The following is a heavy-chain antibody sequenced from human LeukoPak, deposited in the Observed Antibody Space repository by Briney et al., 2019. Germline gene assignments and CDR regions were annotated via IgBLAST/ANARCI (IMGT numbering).Heavy chain of an antibody. Sequence: SETLSLTCTVSGGSISSYYWSWIRQPPGKGLEWIGYIYYSGSTNYSPSLKSRVTISVDTSKNQFSLKLSSVTAADTAVYYCARTYNYDFWSGLNWFDPWGQGTLVTVSS. D-gene: IGHD3-3*01. CDR1: GGSISSYY. CDR3: ARTYNYDFWSGLNWFDP. J-gene: IGHJ5*02. V-gene: IGHV4-59*01. CDR2: IYYSGST.